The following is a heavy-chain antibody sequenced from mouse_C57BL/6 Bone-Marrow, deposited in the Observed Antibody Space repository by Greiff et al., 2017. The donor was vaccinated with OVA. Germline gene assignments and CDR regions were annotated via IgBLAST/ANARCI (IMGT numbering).Heavy chain of an antibody. CDR2: IDPSDSET. J-gene: IGHJ3*01. V-gene: IGHV1-52*01. Sequence: QVQLQQSGAELVRPGSSVKLSCKASGYTFTSYWMHWVKQRPIQGLEWIGNIDPSDSETHYNQKFKDKATLTVDKSSSTAYMQLSSLTSEDSAVYYCARVGWLLTFAYWGQGTLVTVSA. CDR1: GYTFTSYW. CDR3: ARVGWLLTFAY. D-gene: IGHD2-3*01.